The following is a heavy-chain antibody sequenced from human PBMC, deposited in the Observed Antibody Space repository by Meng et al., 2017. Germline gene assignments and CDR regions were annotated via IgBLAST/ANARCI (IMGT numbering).Heavy chain of an antibody. Sequence: SGPTLVKPTQTLTLTCTFSGFSLSTSGMRVSWIRQPPGKALEWLARIDWDDDKFYSTSLKTRLTISKDTSKHQVVLTMTNMDPVDTATYYCARSPPTAMAPRYYYYGMDVWGQGTTVTVSS. CDR1: GFSLSTSGMR. CDR2: IDWDDDK. J-gene: IGHJ6*02. CDR3: ARSPPTAMAPRYYYYGMDV. V-gene: IGHV2-70*04. D-gene: IGHD5-18*01.